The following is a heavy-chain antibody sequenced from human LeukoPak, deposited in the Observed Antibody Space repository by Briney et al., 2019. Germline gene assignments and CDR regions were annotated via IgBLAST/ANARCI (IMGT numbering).Heavy chain of an antibody. V-gene: IGHV3-74*01. CDR3: TRVQAGRAGLMDV. D-gene: IGHD6-13*01. J-gene: IGHJ6*02. Sequence: GGSLRLSCAASGFTLSGYWMHWVRQAPGEGLVWVSRIVPDGTTTNSTDSVKGRFTTSRDNAKKTLYLQMNSLRAEDTALYYCTRVQAGRAGLMDVWGRGTTVTVSS. CDR1: GFTLSGYW. CDR2: IVPDGTTT.